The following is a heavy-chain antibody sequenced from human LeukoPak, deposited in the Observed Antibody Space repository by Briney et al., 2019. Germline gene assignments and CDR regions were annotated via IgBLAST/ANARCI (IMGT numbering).Heavy chain of an antibody. CDR2: INSSGGST. CDR3: AKSVAFDI. Sequence: GGSLRLSCAASGFTFSSYEMNWVRQAPGKGLEWVSTINSSGGSTYYADSLKGRFTISRDNSRNTLYLQMNSLRAEDTAVYYCAKSVAFDIWGQGTMVTVSS. CDR1: GFTFSSYE. J-gene: IGHJ3*02. V-gene: IGHV3-23*01.